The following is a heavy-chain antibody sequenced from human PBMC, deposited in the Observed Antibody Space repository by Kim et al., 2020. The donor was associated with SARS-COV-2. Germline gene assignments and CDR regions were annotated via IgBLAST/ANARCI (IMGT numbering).Heavy chain of an antibody. Sequence: ASVKVSCKASGYTFTGYYMHWVRQAPGQGLEWMGWINPNSGGTNYAQKFQGRVTMTRDTSISTAYMELSRLRSDDTAVYYCATGRGYSTLLDAFDIWGQGTMVTVSS. CDR2: INPNSGGT. J-gene: IGHJ3*02. CDR3: ATGRGYSTLLDAFDI. CDR1: GYTFTGYY. V-gene: IGHV1-2*02. D-gene: IGHD6-13*01.